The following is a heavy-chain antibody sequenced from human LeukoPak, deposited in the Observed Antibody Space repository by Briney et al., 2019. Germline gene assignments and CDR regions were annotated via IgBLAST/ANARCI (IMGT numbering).Heavy chain of an antibody. CDR2: INHSGST. V-gene: IGHV4-34*01. CDR1: GGSFSGYY. D-gene: IGHD3-16*02. Sequence: SETLSLTCAVFGGSFSGYYWSCIRQTPGKGLEWIGEINHSGSTHYNPSLKSRVTISADTSKNQFSLKLTSVTAAGAAVYYCASGTRYNPFDYWGQGTRVTVSS. CDR3: ASGTRYNPFDY. J-gene: IGHJ4*02.